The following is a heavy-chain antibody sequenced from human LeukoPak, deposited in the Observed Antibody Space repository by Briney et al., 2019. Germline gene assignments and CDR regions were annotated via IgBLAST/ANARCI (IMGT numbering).Heavy chain of an antibody. CDR3: ARLLGYCSSTSCLYGMDV. Sequence: GESLKISCKSSGNSFTNYWIGWVRQMPGKGLEWMGIIYPADSDTRYSPSFQGQVTISVDKSISTAYLQWSSLKASDTAMYYCARLLGYCSSTSCLYGMDVWGKGTTVTVSS. V-gene: IGHV5-51*01. CDR1: GNSFTNYW. CDR2: IYPADSDT. D-gene: IGHD2-2*01. J-gene: IGHJ6*04.